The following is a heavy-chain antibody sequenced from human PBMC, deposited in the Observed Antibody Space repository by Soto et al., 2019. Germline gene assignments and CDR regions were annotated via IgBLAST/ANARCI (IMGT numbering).Heavy chain of an antibody. CDR1: GYIFSKYW. V-gene: IGHV5-51*01. CDR2: IYPGDSDT. D-gene: IGHD6-6*01. Sequence: PGESLKISCTSSGYIFSKYWIGWVRQMPGKGLEWMGIIYPGDSDTRYSPSFQGQVTISADKSITTASLQWRSLKASDTAIYYCVVYSSSSGRHFDYWGQGTLVTVSS. CDR3: VVYSSSSGRHFDY. J-gene: IGHJ4*02.